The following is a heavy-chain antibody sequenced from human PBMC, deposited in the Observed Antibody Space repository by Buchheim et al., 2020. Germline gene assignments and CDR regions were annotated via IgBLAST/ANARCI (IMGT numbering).Heavy chain of an antibody. D-gene: IGHD6-13*01. J-gene: IGHJ6*02. CDR3: AKDLDGSSWYGYYYGMDV. CDR1: GFTFSSYG. CDR2: ISYDGSNK. Sequence: QVQLVESGGGVVQPGRSLRLSCAASGFTFSSYGMHWVRQAPGKGLEWVAVISYDGSNKYYADSVKGRFTISRDNSKNTLYLQMNSLGAEDTAVYYCAKDLDGSSWYGYYYGMDVWGQGTT. V-gene: IGHV3-30*18.